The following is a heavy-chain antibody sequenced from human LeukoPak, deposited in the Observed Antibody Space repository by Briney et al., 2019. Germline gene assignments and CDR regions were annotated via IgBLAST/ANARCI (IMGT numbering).Heavy chain of an antibody. CDR3: ARSSGYYYNRLDAFDI. CDR1: DGSINSYY. V-gene: IGHV4-59*01. J-gene: IGHJ3*02. D-gene: IGHD3-22*01. Sequence: PSETLSLTCSVSDGSINSYYWSWIRQPPGKGLEWIGYIYYSGSTNYNPSLKSRVTISVDTSKNQFSLKLSSVTAADTAVYYCARSSGYYYNRLDAFDIWGQGTMVTVSS. CDR2: IYYSGST.